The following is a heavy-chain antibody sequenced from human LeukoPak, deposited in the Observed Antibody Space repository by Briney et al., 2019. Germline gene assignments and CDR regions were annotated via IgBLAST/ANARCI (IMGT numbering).Heavy chain of an antibody. V-gene: IGHV3-30*03. J-gene: IGHJ4*02. CDR1: GFIFSNYG. CDR3: ARDLMGIAYRGAFYY. D-gene: IGHD6-13*01. Sequence: PWGSLRLSCAASGFIFSNYGMYWVRQAPGKGLEWVAFMSYDGSYTYYGDSVKGRFTISRDNAKNSLYLQMNSLRAEDTAVYYCARDLMGIAYRGAFYYWGQGTLVTVSS. CDR2: MSYDGSYT.